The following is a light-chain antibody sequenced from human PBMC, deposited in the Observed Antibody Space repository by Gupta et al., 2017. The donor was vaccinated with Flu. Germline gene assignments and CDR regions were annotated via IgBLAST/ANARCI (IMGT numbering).Light chain of an antibody. CDR2: TVS. CDR3: QRWAGLGGQLV. Sequence: SSVLTPPPSVSVAPGQTARLACGGHNVGRKRVHWCQQQPAQAPVLQASTVSDRPSAIPARFACSNSTKNDTPTVSGVEDGDEADDDYQRWAGLGGQLVFGGGTKLTVL. J-gene: IGLJ3*02. V-gene: IGLV3-21*02. CDR1: NVGRKR.